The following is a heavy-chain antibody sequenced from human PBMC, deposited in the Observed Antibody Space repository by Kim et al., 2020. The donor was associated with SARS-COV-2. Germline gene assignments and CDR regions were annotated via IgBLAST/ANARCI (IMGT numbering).Heavy chain of an antibody. J-gene: IGHJ5*02. D-gene: IGHD3-3*01. Sequence: SETLSLICAVYNGAAINYPWTWIRQSPGKGLEWLGEIFPSGATNYSPPLKGRATISIDNTKNQLYLSLTSMTTADTATYYCAKSGSFSARFTFFGVSQKWLDPWGQGTPVTVSS. CDR3: AKSGSFSARFTFFGVSQKWLDP. CDR1: NGAAINYP. V-gene: IGHV4-34*12. CDR2: IFPSGAT.